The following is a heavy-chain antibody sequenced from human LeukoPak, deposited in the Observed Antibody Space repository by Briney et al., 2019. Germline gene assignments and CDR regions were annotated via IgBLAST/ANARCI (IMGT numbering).Heavy chain of an antibody. CDR1: GFTFSSYW. V-gene: IGHV3-74*01. J-gene: IGHJ4*02. CDR2: INSDGSST. Sequence: PGGSLRLSCAASGFTFSSYWMHWVRQAPGKGLVWVSRINSDGSSTNYADSVKGRFTISRDNAKNTLHLQMNSLRAEDTAVYYCAKISVATPMDYWGQGTLVTVSS. D-gene: IGHD4-11*01. CDR3: AKISVATPMDY.